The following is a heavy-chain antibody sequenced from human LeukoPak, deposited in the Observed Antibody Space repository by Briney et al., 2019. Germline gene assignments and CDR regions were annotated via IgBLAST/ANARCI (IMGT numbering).Heavy chain of an antibody. D-gene: IGHD3-10*01. CDR2: ISAYNGNT. CDR3: ARTTDPYPLWFGIITPPHAFDI. J-gene: IGHJ3*02. CDR1: GYTFTSYG. Sequence: ASVKVSCKASGYTFTSYGISWVRQAPGQGLEWMGWISAYNGNTNYAQKLQGRVTMTTDTSTSTAYMELRSLRSDDTAVYYCARTTDPYPLWFGIITPPHAFDIWGQGTMVTVSS. V-gene: IGHV1-18*01.